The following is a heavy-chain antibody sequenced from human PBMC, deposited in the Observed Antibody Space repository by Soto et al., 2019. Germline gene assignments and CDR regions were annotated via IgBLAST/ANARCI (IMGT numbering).Heavy chain of an antibody. CDR1: GFTFSSYW. V-gene: IGHV3-74*01. CDR3: ARGACGAYYFDS. J-gene: IGHJ4*02. CDR2: IKGDESST. D-gene: IGHD2-21*01. Sequence: EVQLVESGGGLGQPGGSLRLSCAASGFTFSSYWMHWVRQAPGKGLEWVSRIKGDESSTNYADSVKDRFTISRDNAKNTFYLQMNSLRAEDTAVYYCARGACGAYYFDSWGQGTLVTVSS.